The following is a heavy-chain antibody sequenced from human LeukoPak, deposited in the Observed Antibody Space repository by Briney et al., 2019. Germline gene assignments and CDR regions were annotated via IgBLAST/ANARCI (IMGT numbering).Heavy chain of an antibody. D-gene: IGHD4-17*01. V-gene: IGHV3-33*01. CDR2: IWYDGSNK. J-gene: IGHJ6*02. Sequence: PGRSLRLSCAASGFTFSSYGMHWVRQAPGKGLEWVAVIWYDGSNKYYADSVKGRFTISRDNSKNTLYLQMNSLRAEDTAVYYCARDRGYGELYYYYYYGMDVWGQGTTVTVSS. CDR1: GFTFSSYG. CDR3: ARDRGYGELYYYYYYGMDV.